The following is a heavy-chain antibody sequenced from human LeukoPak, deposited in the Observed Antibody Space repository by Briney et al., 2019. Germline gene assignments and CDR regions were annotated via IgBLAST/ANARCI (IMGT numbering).Heavy chain of an antibody. CDR3: ARSEGELDYFDY. V-gene: IGHV3-23*01. CDR1: GFTFSSYA. D-gene: IGHD1-26*01. Sequence: GGSLRLSCAASGFTFSSYAMSWVRQAPGKGLEWVSAISGSGGSTYYADSVKGRFTISRDNAKNSLYLQMNSLRAEDTAVYYCARSEGELDYFDYWGQGTLVTVSS. J-gene: IGHJ4*02. CDR2: ISGSGGST.